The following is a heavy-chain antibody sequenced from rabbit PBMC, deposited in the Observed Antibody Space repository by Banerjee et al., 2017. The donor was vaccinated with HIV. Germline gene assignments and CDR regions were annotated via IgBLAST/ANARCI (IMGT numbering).Heavy chain of an antibody. Sequence: QLEESGGDLVQPEGSLTLTCKASGFDFSSYYMSWVRQAPGKGLEWIGIMYAGRGSTDYASWVNGRFTISSDNAQDTVDLQMNSLTAADTATYFCASYYSDGYAGDAYATGGYYFNLWGQGTLVTVS. CDR3: ASYYSDGYAGDAYATGGYYFNL. D-gene: IGHD6-1*01. J-gene: IGHJ4*01. CDR1: GFDFSSYY. V-gene: IGHV1S7*01. CDR2: MYAGRGST.